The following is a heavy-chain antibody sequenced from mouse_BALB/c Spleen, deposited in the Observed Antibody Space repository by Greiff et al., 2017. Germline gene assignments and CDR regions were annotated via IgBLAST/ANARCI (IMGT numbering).Heavy chain of an antibody. V-gene: IGHV1-7*01. Sequence: VQLQQSGAELAKPGASVKMSCKASGYTFTSYWMHWVKQRPGQGLEWIGYINPSTGYTEYNQKFKDKATLTADKSSSTAYMQLSSLTSEDSAVYYCARQTHYYGSSSYLYYYAMDYWGQGTSVTVSS. D-gene: IGHD1-1*01. CDR1: GYTFTSYW. CDR3: ARQTHYYGSSSYLYYYAMDY. J-gene: IGHJ4*01. CDR2: INPSTGYT.